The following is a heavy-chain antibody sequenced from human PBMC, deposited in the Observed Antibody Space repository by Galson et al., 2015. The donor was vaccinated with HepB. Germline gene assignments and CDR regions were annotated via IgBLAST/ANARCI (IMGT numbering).Heavy chain of an antibody. CDR3: AKDSRSALVPHFDY. CDR2: IVGSGSRT. CDR1: GFSFTDVW. J-gene: IGHJ4*02. V-gene: IGHV3-23*01. Sequence: SLRLSCAASGFSFTDVWMSWVRQVPGKGLEWVSTIVGSGSRTYYADSVKGRFTISRDNSKNTLYLQMNSLRAEDSAVYYCAKDSRSALVPHFDYWGQGTLVTVSS.